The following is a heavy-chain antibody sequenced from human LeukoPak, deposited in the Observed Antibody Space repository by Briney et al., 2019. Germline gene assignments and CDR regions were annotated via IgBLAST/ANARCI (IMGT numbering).Heavy chain of an antibody. V-gene: IGHV5-51*01. CDR2: IYPRDSDT. CDR3: ARLSYDTTWYGQD. Sequence: GESLKISCKGSGYSFTSYWIGWVRQMPGKGLEWMGIIYPRDSDTRYSPSFQGQVTMSVDMSIGTAYLHWRSLKASDTAMYYCARLSYDTTWYGQDWGQGTLVTVSS. J-gene: IGHJ4*02. CDR1: GYSFTSYW. D-gene: IGHD6-13*01.